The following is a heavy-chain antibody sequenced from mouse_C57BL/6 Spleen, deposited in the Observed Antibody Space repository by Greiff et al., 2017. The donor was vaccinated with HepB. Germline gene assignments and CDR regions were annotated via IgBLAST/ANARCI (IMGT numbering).Heavy chain of an antibody. V-gene: IGHV1-20*01. CDR3: ARGDIYYGSKDWYFDV. CDR1: GYSFTGYF. Sequence: EVQLQQSGPELVKPGDSVKISCKASGYSFTGYFMNWVMQSHGKSLEWIGRINPYNGDTFYNQKFKGKATLTVDKSSSTAHMELRSLTSEDSAVYDCARGDIYYGSKDWYFDVWGTGTTVTVSS. CDR2: INPYNGDT. J-gene: IGHJ1*03. D-gene: IGHD1-1*01.